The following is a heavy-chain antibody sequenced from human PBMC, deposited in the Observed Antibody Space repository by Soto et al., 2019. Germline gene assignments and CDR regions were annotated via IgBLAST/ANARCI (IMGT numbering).Heavy chain of an antibody. J-gene: IGHJ6*02. CDR1: GGTFSIYA. CDR2: IIPISGIA. D-gene: IGHD3-10*01. Sequence: QVQLVQSGAEVKKPGSSVKVSCKASGGTFSIYALSWVRQAPGQGLEWMGVIIPISGIANYAQKFQGRVTITADESTSTVYMEMSSLRSEDTAVYYCARQEFSDQYYYGMDVWGQGTTVTVSS. V-gene: IGHV1-69*01. CDR3: ARQEFSDQYYYGMDV.